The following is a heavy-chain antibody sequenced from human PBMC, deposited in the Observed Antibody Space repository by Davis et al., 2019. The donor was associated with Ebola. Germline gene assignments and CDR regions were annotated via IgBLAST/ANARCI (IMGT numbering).Heavy chain of an antibody. J-gene: IGHJ4*02. Sequence: GESLKISCAASGFTFSSYSMNWVRQAPGKGLEWVSSISSSSSYIYYADSVKGRFTISRDNAKNSLYLQMNSLRAEDTAVYYCARDRGTTVTQYFDYWGQGTLVTVSS. CDR2: ISSSSSYI. CDR3: ARDRGTTVTQYFDY. D-gene: IGHD4-17*01. CDR1: GFTFSSYS. V-gene: IGHV3-21*01.